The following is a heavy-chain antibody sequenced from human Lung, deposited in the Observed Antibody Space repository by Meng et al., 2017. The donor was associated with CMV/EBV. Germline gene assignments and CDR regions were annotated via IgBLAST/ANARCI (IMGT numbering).Heavy chain of an antibody. CDR3: ARPPVSEDIVVVPADNY. CDR2: INPNSGGT. J-gene: IGHJ4*02. Sequence: ASXXVSXKASGYTFTGYYKHWVRQAPGQGLEWMGWINPNSGGTNYAQKFQGRVTMTRDTSISTAYMELSRLRSDDTAVYYCARPPVSEDIVVVPADNYWGQGTXVTVSS. V-gene: IGHV1-2*02. CDR1: GYTFTGYY. D-gene: IGHD2-2*01.